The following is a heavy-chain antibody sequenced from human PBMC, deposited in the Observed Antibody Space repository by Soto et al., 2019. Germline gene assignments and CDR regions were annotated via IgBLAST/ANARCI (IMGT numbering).Heavy chain of an antibody. CDR2: ISTYSGKT. V-gene: IGHV1-18*01. J-gene: IGHJ4*02. CDR1: GYNFSTYP. Sequence: QVQLVQSVAEVKKPGASVTVSCRTSGYNFSTYPISWVRQAPGPGLAWVGWISTYSGKTNYGQKFQGRVTITTDTPASTAYMNLGNLRSDDTAVYYCASERVEAVLGTFDQWGQGTRVTVSS. CDR3: ASERVEAVLGTFDQ. D-gene: IGHD6-13*01.